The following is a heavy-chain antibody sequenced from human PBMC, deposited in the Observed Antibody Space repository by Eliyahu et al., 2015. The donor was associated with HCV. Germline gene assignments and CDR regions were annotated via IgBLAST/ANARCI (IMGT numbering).Heavy chain of an antibody. Sequence: EVQLLESGGDLVQPGGSLRLSCAASGFXFTNYVMSWVRQAPGKGLEXVSSISTXGGDTYSADSVQGRFTISRDNSKNTLYLQMSSLRAEDTAVYYCAKNYQPVPWGHIYFDNWGQGTLVTVSS. D-gene: IGHD2-2*01. V-gene: IGHV3-23*01. J-gene: IGHJ4*02. CDR3: AKNYQPVPWGHIYFDN. CDR2: ISTXGGDT. CDR1: GFXFTNYV.